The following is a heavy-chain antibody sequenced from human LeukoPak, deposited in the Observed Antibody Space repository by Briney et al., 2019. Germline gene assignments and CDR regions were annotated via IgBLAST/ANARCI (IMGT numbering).Heavy chain of an antibody. J-gene: IGHJ5*02. CDR2: IYYSGST. CDR1: SSNY. Sequence: SSNYMSWVRQAPGKGLEWIGSIYYSGSTYYNPSLKSRVTISVDTSKNQFSLKLSSVTAADTAVYYCARDSIAAVNWFDPWGQGTLVTVSS. D-gene: IGHD6-13*01. CDR3: ARDSIAAVNWFDP. V-gene: IGHV4-39*07.